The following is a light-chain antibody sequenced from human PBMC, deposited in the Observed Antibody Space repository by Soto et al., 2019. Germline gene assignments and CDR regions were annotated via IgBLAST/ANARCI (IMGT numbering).Light chain of an antibody. J-gene: IGLJ1*01. CDR2: EVS. V-gene: IGLV2-14*01. CDR3: SSYTSSSTLDV. CDR1: SSDVGGYKY. Sequence: QSVLTQPASVSGSPGQSITISCTGTSSDVGGYKYVSWYQQHPGKAPKLMIYEVSNRPSGVSNRFSGSKSGNTASLTISGLQAEDEADYYCSSYTSSSTLDVFGTGTQLTVL.